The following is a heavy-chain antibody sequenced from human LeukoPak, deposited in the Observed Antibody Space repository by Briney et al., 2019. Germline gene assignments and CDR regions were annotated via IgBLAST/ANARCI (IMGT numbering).Heavy chain of an antibody. Sequence: PGGSLRLSCAASGVPFTSYWMHWVRQAPGKGLVWVSRISSDGTDTTYAASVKGRFTISRDNAKDTLYLQMNGLRAEDTAVYYCARDVNHAMDVWGQGTTVIVSS. CDR3: ARDVNHAMDV. J-gene: IGHJ6*02. CDR2: ISSDGTDT. CDR1: GVPFTSYW. V-gene: IGHV3-74*01.